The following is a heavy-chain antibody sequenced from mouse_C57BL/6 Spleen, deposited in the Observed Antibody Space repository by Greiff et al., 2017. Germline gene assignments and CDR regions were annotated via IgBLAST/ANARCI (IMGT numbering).Heavy chain of an antibody. J-gene: IGHJ3*01. CDR3: ARYEADSSGYLFAY. D-gene: IGHD3-2*02. V-gene: IGHV1-80*01. CDR1: GYAFSSYW. CDR2: IYPGDGDT. Sequence: QVQLKESGAELVKPGASVKISCKASGYAFSSYWMNWVKQRPGKGLEWIGQIYPGDGDTNYNGKFKGKATLTADKSSSTAYMQLSSLTSEDSAVYFCARYEADSSGYLFAYWGQGTLVTVSA.